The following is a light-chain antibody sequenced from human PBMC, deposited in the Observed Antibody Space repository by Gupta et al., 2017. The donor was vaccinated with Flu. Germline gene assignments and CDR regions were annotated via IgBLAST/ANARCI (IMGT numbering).Light chain of an antibody. CDR2: GAS. CDR3: QQENHWPFT. V-gene: IGKV3-15*01. CDR1: KGVSIN. J-gene: IGKJ3*01. Sequence: PTSLSASQGERATLSCRASKGVSINLAWYQQKPGQAPRLLIYGASTRATGIPVRFSGSGSGTEFTLTISSLQSEDSAFYYCQQENHWPFTFGHGTKVGIK.